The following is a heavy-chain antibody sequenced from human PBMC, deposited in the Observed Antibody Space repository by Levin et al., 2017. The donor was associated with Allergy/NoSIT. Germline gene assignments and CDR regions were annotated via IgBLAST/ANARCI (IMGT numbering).Heavy chain of an antibody. CDR3: AKNQGPYDSSGYNLGWFDP. Sequence: GGSLRLSCAASGFTFSDYAMTWVRQAPGKGLEWVSGITVSGRGTYYADSVKGRFTISRDNSKNILYLQMNGLRAEDTAVYYCAKNQGPYDSSGYNLGWFDPWGQGTLVTVSS. CDR2: ITVSGRGT. CDR1: GFTFSDYA. V-gene: IGHV3-23*01. D-gene: IGHD3-22*01. J-gene: IGHJ5*02.